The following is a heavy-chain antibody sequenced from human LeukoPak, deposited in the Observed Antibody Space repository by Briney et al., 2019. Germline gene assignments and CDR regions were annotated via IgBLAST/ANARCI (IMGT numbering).Heavy chain of an antibody. D-gene: IGHD2-2*01. J-gene: IGHJ2*01. V-gene: IGHV4-4*09. CDR1: GGSISSYY. CDR2: IYTSGST. Sequence: SETLSLTCTVSGGSISSYYWSWIRQPPGKGLEWIGYIYTSGSTNYNPSLKSRVTISVDTSKNQFSLKLSSVTAADTAVYYCARGGGGTGFPYQLLPHFDLWGRGTLVTVSS. CDR3: ARGGGGTGFPYQLLPHFDL.